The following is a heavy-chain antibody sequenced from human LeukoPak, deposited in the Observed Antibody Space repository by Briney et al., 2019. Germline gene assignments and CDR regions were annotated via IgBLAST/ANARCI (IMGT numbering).Heavy chain of an antibody. J-gene: IGHJ4*02. CDR1: GFTFSNYW. V-gene: IGHV3-7*01. CDR3: AKDGSGWYHDY. D-gene: IGHD6-19*01. CDR2: IKKDGSEK. Sequence: GGSLRLSCAASGFTFSNYWMNWVRQAPGKGLEWVANIKKDGSEKNYVESVKGRFTISRDNAKNSLFLQMNSLRAEDTAVYYCAKDGSGWYHDYWGQGTLVTVSS.